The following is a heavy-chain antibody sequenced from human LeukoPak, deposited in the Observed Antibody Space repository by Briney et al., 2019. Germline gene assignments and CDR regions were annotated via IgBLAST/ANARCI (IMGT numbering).Heavy chain of an antibody. CDR1: GFTFSSNW. CDR2: INEDGSIT. CDR3: ARGRPHGNDY. D-gene: IGHD4-23*01. V-gene: IGHV3-74*01. J-gene: IGHJ4*02. Sequence: GGSLRLSCAASGFTFSSNWMHWVRQAPGKGLVWVSRINEDGSITNYADSVKGRFTISRDNAKNTLYLQMNSLRAEDTAVYYCARGRPHGNDYWGQGTLVTVSS.